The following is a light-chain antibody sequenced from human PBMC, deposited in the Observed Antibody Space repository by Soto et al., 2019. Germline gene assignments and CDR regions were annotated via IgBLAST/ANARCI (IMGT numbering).Light chain of an antibody. V-gene: IGKV4-1*01. CDR1: QSVLYSSNNKNY. CDR2: WAS. J-gene: IGKJ4*01. Sequence: DIVMTQSPDSLAVSLGERATINCKSSQSVLYSSNNKNYLGWYQQKVGQPPKLLIYWASTRESGVPDRFSGSGSGTDFTLTISSLLAEDVAVYYCQQYYSKPLTFGGGTKVEIK. CDR3: QQYYSKPLT.